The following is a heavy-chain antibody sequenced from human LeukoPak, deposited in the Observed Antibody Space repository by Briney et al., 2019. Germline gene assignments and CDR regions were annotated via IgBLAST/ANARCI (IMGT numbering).Heavy chain of an antibody. J-gene: IGHJ4*02. Sequence: ASVTVSCKASGGTFSSYAISWVRQAPGQGLEWMGGIIPMFGTAKYAQNFEGRVKITADESTSTAYMELSSLRSEDTAVYYCARASDYVWGSYPTDYWGQGTLVTVSS. CDR2: IIPMFGTA. V-gene: IGHV1-69*13. CDR3: ARASDYVWGSYPTDY. D-gene: IGHD3-16*02. CDR1: GGTFSSYA.